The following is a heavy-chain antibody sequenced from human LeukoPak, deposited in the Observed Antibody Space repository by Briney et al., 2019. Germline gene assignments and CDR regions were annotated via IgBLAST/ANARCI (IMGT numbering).Heavy chain of an antibody. D-gene: IGHD6-13*01. Sequence: ASVKVSCKASGYTFTSYDINWVRQATGQGLEWMGWMNPNGGNTGYAQKFQGRVTMTRNTSISTAYMELSSLRSEDTAVYYCARLCSWYGVYYFDYWGQGTLVTVSS. CDR1: GYTFTSYD. CDR2: MNPNGGNT. CDR3: ARLCSWYGVYYFDY. J-gene: IGHJ4*02. V-gene: IGHV1-8*01.